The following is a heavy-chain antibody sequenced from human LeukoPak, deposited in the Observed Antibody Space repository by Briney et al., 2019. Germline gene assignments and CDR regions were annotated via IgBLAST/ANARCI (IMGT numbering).Heavy chain of an antibody. V-gene: IGHV4-34*01. D-gene: IGHD1-7*01. CDR1: GGSFSGYY. CDR2: INHSGST. J-gene: IGHJ4*02. CDR3: ARDMDYRPIGNYYYGY. Sequence: PSETLSLTCAVYGGSFSGYYWSWIRQPPGKGLEWIGEINHSGSTNYNPSLKSRVTISVDTSKNQFSLKLSSVTAADTAVYYCARDMDYRPIGNYYYGYWGQETLVTVSS.